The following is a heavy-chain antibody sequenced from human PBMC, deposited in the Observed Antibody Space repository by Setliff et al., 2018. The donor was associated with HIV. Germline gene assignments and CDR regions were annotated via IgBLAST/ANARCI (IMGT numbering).Heavy chain of an antibody. CDR1: DSGTYY. Sequence: PSETLSLTCTVSDSGTYYWSWIRQPPGKGLEWIGEINHSGSTNYNPSLKSRVTISVDTSKNQFSRKLSSVTAADTAVYDCARGPAYYDYVWGSYRQRRDYGMDVWGQGTTVTVSS. J-gene: IGHJ6*02. D-gene: IGHD3-16*02. CDR3: ARGPAYYDYVWGSYRQRRDYGMDV. CDR2: INHSGST. V-gene: IGHV4-34*01.